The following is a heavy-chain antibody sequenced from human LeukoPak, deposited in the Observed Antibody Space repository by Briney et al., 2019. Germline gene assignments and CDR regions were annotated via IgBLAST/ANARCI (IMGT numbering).Heavy chain of an antibody. CDR2: IYYSGST. D-gene: IGHD6-19*01. J-gene: IGHJ4*02. CDR3: TRNPVTGTNPKFDY. V-gene: IGHV4-59*12. CDR1: GGSISSYY. Sequence: SETLSRTCTVSGGSISSYYWSWIRQPPGKGLEWIGYIYYSGSTNYNPSLKSRVTISVDTSKNQFSLKLNSVTAADTAIYYCTRNPVTGTNPKFDYWGQGALVTVSS.